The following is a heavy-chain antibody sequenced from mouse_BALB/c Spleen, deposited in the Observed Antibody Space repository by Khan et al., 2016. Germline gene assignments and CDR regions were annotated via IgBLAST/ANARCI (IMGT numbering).Heavy chain of an antibody. CDR1: GYSITSDYA. V-gene: IGHV3-2*02. CDR3: ARGGNWGVWCFSV. D-gene: IGHD4-1*01. J-gene: IGHJ1*01. Sequence: EVQLQESGPGLVKPSQSLSLTCTVTGYSITSDYAWNWIRQFPGNKLEWMGYLSYSGNTSYNPSLKSRTSITRDTSKNQFFLLLNSVTPEHTSTYYCARGGNWGVWCFSVWGAGTTVTVSS. CDR2: LSYSGNT.